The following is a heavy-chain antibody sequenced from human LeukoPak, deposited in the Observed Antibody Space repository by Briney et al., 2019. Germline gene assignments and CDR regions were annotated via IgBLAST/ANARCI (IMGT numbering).Heavy chain of an antibody. V-gene: IGHV3-23*01. D-gene: IGHD2-2*01. Sequence: GGSLRLSCAASGFTFSNYAMSWVRQAPGKGLEWVSTISGSGGGTYYADSVKGRFTISRDNSRNTLYLQMNSLRAEDTAVYYCAKVLGYCSSTSCYYYFDYWGQGTLVTVSS. CDR2: ISGSGGGT. CDR3: AKVLGYCSSTSCYYYFDY. J-gene: IGHJ4*02. CDR1: GFTFSNYA.